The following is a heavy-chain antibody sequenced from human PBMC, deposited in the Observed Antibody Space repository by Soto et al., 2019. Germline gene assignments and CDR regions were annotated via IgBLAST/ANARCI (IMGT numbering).Heavy chain of an antibody. CDR3: AREYYSDTTWIDC. D-gene: IGHD1-26*01. V-gene: IGHV1-18*04. CDR2: VHPYEGTT. CDR1: GFTFTSYP. Sequence: ASVKVSFKTSGFTFTSYPFSWGRQAPGQGLEWLAWVHPYEGTTKVAHQFRDRLTLTTDTSAATVFMELTRLTSDDTAVYFCAREYYSDTTWIDCWGQGTLVTVSS. J-gene: IGHJ4*02.